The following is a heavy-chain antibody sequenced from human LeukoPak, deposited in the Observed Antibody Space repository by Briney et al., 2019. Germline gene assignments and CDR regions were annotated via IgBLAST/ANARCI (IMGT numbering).Heavy chain of an antibody. CDR2: IYYSGST. J-gene: IGHJ4*02. CDR1: GGSISSSSYY. V-gene: IGHV4-39*01. CDR3: ARPTDGWGDFDY. Sequence: SETLSLTCTVSGGSISSSSYYWGWIRQPPGKGLEWIGSIYYSGSTYYNPSLKSRVTISVDTSKNQFSLKLSSVTAADTAVYYCARPTDGWGDFDYWGQGTLITASS. D-gene: IGHD6-19*01.